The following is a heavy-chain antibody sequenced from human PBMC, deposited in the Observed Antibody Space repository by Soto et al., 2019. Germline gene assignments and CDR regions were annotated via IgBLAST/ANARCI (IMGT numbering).Heavy chain of an antibody. V-gene: IGHV3-23*01. D-gene: IGHD3-3*01. J-gene: IGHJ5*02. Sequence: AGGSLRLSCGASGFTFSSHAMIWVRQAPGKGLVWVSSISDNGDGTYYADSVKGRFTISRDNSKNTLYLQMNSLRAEDTAVYYCAKVGNWFDPWGQGTLVTVSS. CDR1: GFTFSSHA. CDR3: AKVGNWFDP. CDR2: ISDNGDGT.